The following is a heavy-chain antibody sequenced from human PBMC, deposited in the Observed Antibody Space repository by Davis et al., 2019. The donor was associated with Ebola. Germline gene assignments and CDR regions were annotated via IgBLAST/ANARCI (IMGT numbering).Heavy chain of an antibody. CDR2: IWYDGSNK. D-gene: IGHD5-18*01. CDR3: ARDREDTAIVPDY. V-gene: IGHV3-33*01. Sequence: GESLKISCAASGFTFSSYGMHWVRQAPGKGLEWVAVIWYDGSNKYYADSVKGRFTISRDNAKNSLYLQMNSLRAEDTAVYYCARDREDTAIVPDYWGQGTLVTVSS. J-gene: IGHJ4*02. CDR1: GFTFSSYG.